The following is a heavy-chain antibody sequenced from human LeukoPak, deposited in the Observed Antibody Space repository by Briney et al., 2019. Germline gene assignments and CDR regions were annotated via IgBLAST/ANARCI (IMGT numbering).Heavy chain of an antibody. Sequence: SVKVSCKASGYTFTNYYTHWVRQAPGQGLEWMGGIIPIFGTANYAQKFQGRVTITADKSTSTAYMELSSLRSEDTAVYYCARDGSPSYYYDSSGRPFGYWGQGTLVTVSS. CDR1: GYTFTNYY. CDR2: IIPIFGTA. CDR3: ARDGSPSYYYDSSGRPFGY. V-gene: IGHV1-69*06. J-gene: IGHJ4*02. D-gene: IGHD3-22*01.